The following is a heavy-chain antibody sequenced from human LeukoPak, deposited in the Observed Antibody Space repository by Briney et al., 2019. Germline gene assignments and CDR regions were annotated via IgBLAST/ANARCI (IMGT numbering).Heavy chain of an antibody. CDR1: GGTFSSYA. CDR3: ATDRPRLVTAIHHFQH. J-gene: IGHJ1*01. D-gene: IGHD2-21*02. Sequence: ASVKVSCKASGGTFSSYAISWVRQAPGKGLEWMGGFDPEDGETIYAQKFQGRVTMTEDTSTDTAYMELSSLRSEDTAVYYCATDRPRLVTAIHHFQHWGQGTLVTVSS. V-gene: IGHV1-24*01. CDR2: FDPEDGET.